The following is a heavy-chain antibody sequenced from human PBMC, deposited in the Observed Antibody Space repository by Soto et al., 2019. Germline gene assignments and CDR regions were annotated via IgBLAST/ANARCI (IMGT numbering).Heavy chain of an antibody. V-gene: IGHV3-30-3*01. CDR2: VSFDGSNK. D-gene: IGHD6-13*01. CDR3: ARDQTGITTAGGGRIDR. Sequence: QVQLVESGGGVVQPGRSLRLSCAASGFTFSTHAMHWVRQAPGKGLECVAIVSFDGSNKYYADSVKGRFTISRDNSKNTLSLQMSGLTPEATAFYYCARDQTGITTAGGGRIDRWGQGTRVTVSS. J-gene: IGHJ5*02. CDR1: GFTFSTHA.